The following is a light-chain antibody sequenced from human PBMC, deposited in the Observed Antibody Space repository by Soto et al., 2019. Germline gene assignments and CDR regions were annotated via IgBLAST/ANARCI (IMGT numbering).Light chain of an antibody. CDR2: GAS. V-gene: IGKV3-15*01. J-gene: IGKJ1*01. Sequence: MTQSPATLSVSVVGRATLSCRASQSISDSLAWYQQKPGQAPRLLIYGASTRATGFPARFSGSGSGTDFTLTISSLQPDDFATYYCQHYNSYSEAFGQGTKVDIK. CDR1: QSISDS. CDR3: QHYNSYSEA.